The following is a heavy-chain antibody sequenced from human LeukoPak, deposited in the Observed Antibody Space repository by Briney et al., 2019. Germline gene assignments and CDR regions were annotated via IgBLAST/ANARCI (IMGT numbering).Heavy chain of an antibody. CDR1: GFTFSSYW. Sequence: GGSLRLSCAASGFTFSSYWMHWVRHAPGKGLVWVSRINSDGSSTSYADSVKGRFTISRDNSKNTLYLQMNSLRAEDTAVYYCATSLGIWIFGVVPYGMDVWGQGTTVTVSS. CDR3: ATSLGIWIFGVVPYGMDV. D-gene: IGHD3-3*01. J-gene: IGHJ6*02. CDR2: INSDGSST. V-gene: IGHV3-74*01.